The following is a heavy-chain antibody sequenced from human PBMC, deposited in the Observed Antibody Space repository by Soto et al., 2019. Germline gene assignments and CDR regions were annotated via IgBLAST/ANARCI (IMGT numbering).Heavy chain of an antibody. CDR2: ISSSSSYI. Sequence: PGGSLRLSCAAFGFTFSSYSMNWVRQAPGKGLEWVSSISSSSSYIYYADSVKGRFTISRDNAKNSLYLQMNSLRAEDTAVYYCARAPMNYCYLDLWGRGTLVNVSS. V-gene: IGHV3-21*01. J-gene: IGHJ2*01. CDR3: ARAPMNYCYLDL. CDR1: GFTFSSYS.